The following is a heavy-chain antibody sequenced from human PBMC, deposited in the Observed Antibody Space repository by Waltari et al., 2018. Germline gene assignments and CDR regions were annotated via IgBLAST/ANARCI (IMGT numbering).Heavy chain of an antibody. J-gene: IGHJ4*02. V-gene: IGHV4-34*01. CDR1: GGSFCGYY. CDR3: ARLYDDSRGYRN. D-gene: IGHD3-22*01. Sequence: QVQLQQWGAGLLKPSETLSLTCAVYGGSFCGYYWSWTRQPPGKGRGWNGKINHSGSTNNNPSLRSRVTNSVDTTKNQVSLKLSSVTAADTAVYCCARLYDDSRGYRNWGQGTLVTVSS. CDR2: INHSGST.